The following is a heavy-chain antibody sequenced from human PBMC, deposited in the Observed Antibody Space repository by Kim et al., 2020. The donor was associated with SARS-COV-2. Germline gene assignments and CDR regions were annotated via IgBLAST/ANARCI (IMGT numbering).Heavy chain of an antibody. CDR1: GGTFSSYA. CDR2: IIPIFGTA. V-gene: IGHV1-69*06. D-gene: IGHD2-2*01. CDR3: ARDTTHSISDIVVVPAANNWFDP. Sequence: SVKVSCKASGGTFSSYAISWVRQAPGQGLEWMGGIIPIFGTANYAQKFQGRVTITADKSTSTAYMELSSLRSEDTAVYYCARDTTHSISDIVVVPAANNWFDPWGQGTLVTVSS. J-gene: IGHJ5*02.